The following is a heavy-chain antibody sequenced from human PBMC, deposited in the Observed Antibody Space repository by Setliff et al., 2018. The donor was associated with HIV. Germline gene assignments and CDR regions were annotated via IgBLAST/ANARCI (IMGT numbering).Heavy chain of an antibody. CDR3: VRLTADRTNYYYYMDV. V-gene: IGHV1-18*01. Sequence: ASVKVSCKASGYRFISYGVSWVRQAPGQGLEWMGWISVKNGNTNYAQKFRGRVTMTTDISTNTAYMEVRSLSFDDTAVYYCVRLTADRTNYYYYMDVWGKGTTVTVSS. CDR2: ISVKNGNT. CDR1: GYRFISYG. D-gene: IGHD2-8*01. J-gene: IGHJ6*03.